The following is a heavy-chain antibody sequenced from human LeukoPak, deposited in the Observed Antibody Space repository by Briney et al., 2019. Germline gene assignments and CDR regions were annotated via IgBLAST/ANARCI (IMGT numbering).Heavy chain of an antibody. Sequence: GGSLRLSCAASEFTFSSYALHWVRQAPGKGLEWVAPISYDGSNEYYADSVKGRFTISRDNSKNTLYLQMNSLRAEDTATYYCARDRGYSGYDSVDNWGQGTLVTVSS. D-gene: IGHD5-12*01. CDR3: ARDRGYSGYDSVDN. CDR2: ISYDGSNE. J-gene: IGHJ4*02. CDR1: EFTFSSYA. V-gene: IGHV3-30*04.